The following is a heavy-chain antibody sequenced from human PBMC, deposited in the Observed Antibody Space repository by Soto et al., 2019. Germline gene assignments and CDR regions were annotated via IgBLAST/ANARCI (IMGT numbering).Heavy chain of an antibody. CDR2: ISYDGTNK. CDR1: GFSFSISP. D-gene: IGHD7-27*01. J-gene: IGHJ5*02. Sequence: QVQLVESGGGVVQPGRSLRLSCAASGFSFSISPMHWVRQAPGKGPEWVALISYDGTNKFYADSVKGRFTISRDNSKSTLYLQVDSLRREDAAVYYCGRDPKTSGGHHWAFNPSDPWGQGTLVTVSS. CDR3: GRDPKTSGGHHWAFNPSDP. V-gene: IGHV3-30-3*01.